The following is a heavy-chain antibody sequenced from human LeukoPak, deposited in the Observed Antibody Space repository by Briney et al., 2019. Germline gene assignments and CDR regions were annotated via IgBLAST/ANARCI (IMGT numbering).Heavy chain of an antibody. D-gene: IGHD2-15*01. CDR2: ISRSGSTK. CDR3: ARVLRYCSGGNCYSGGLGYMDV. V-gene: IGHV3-11*01. J-gene: IGHJ6*03. Sequence: GGSLRLSCAASGFTFSDYNMRWIRQAPGKGLEWVSSISRSGSTKYYADSVKGRFTISRDNAKNSLFLQMNSLRAEDTAAYYCARVLRYCSGGNCYSGGLGYMDVWGKGTTVTISS. CDR1: GFTFSDYN.